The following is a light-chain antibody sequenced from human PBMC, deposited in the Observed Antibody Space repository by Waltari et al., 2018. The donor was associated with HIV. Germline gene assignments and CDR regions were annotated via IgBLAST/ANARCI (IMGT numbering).Light chain of an antibody. V-gene: IGKV3-11*01. Sequence: EIVFTHSPATLSLSPGERATLPCRASQSVTSLFAWYQQKPGQVPRLLIYDASYRATGIPARFSGRGSGTDFTLSISSLEPDDFAVYYCQQRSSWPLTFGGGTKVEIK. J-gene: IGKJ4*01. CDR2: DAS. CDR3: QQRSSWPLT. CDR1: QSVTSL.